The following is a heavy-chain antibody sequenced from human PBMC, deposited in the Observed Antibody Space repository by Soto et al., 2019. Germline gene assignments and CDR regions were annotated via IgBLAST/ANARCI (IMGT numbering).Heavy chain of an antibody. D-gene: IGHD3-22*01. CDR3: ARDRAYYESSGLYFDY. V-gene: IGHV4-59*01. CDR2: IYDSGST. J-gene: IGHJ4*02. Sequence: LSLTCTVSGDSIRSYYWSWIRQPPGKGLEWIGYIYDSGSTNYNPSLKSRVTISVDTSKSQFSLKLSSVTAADTAVYYCARDRAYYESSGLYFDYWGQGTLVTVSS. CDR1: GDSIRSYY.